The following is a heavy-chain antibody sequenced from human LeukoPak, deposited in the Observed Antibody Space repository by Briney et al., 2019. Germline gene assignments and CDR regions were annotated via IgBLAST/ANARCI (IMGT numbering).Heavy chain of an antibody. CDR1: GGTFSSYA. CDR2: IIPIFGTA. V-gene: IGHV1-69*05. CDR3: ARVKVPAAIDYYYYMDV. D-gene: IGHD2-2*02. Sequence: SVKVSCKASGGTFSSYAISWVRQTPGQGLEWMGGIIPIFGTANYAQKFQGRVTITTDESTSTAYMELSSLRSEDTAVYYCARVKVPAAIDYYYYMDVWGKGTTVTVSS. J-gene: IGHJ6*03.